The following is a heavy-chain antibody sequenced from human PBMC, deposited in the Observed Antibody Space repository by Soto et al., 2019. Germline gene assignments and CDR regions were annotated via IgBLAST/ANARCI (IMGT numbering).Heavy chain of an antibody. CDR1: GGTFSSYA. D-gene: IGHD3-22*01. V-gene: IGHV1-69*13. CDR2: IIPLFGTT. J-gene: IGHJ3*02. CDR3: ARDLSPVGSSGPGLQHDAFDI. Sequence: SVKVSCKAFGGTFSSYAISWVRQAPGQGLEWMGGIIPLFGTTNYAPKFQGRVAITADERARTAYMDLSSLKSEDTAVYYCARDLSPVGSSGPGLQHDAFDIWGQGTMVTVSS.